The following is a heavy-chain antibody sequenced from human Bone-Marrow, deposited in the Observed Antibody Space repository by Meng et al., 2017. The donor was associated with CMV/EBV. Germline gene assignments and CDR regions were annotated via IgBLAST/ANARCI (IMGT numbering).Heavy chain of an antibody. Sequence: GESLKISCAASGFTFSSYSMNWVRQAPGKGLEWVSSISSSSSYIYYADSVKGRFTISRDNAKNSLYLQMNSLRAEDTAVYYCARDPIYYDFWSGYLRGDYYYYGMDVWGQGPTVTFYS. D-gene: IGHD3-3*01. CDR3: ARDPIYYDFWSGYLRGDYYYYGMDV. V-gene: IGHV3-21*01. J-gene: IGHJ6*01. CDR1: GFTFSSYS. CDR2: ISSSSSYI.